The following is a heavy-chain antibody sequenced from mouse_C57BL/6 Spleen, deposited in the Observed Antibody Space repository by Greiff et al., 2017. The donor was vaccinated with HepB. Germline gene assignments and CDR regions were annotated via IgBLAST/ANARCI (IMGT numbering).Heavy chain of an antibody. V-gene: IGHV5-4*01. Sequence: EVKLQESGGGLVKPGGSLKLSCAASGFTFSSYAMSWVRQTPEKRLEWVATISDGGSYTYYPDNVKGRFTISRDNAKNNLYLQMSHLKSEDTAMYYCARDSGENYFDYWGQGTTLTVSS. J-gene: IGHJ2*01. CDR3: ARDSGENYFDY. CDR1: GFTFSSYA. D-gene: IGHD4-1*01. CDR2: ISDGGSYT.